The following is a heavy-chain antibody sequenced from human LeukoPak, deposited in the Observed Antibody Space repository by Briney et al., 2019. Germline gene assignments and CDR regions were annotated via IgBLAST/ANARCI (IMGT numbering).Heavy chain of an antibody. Sequence: PGGSLRLSCAASGFTFSTYAMSWVRQAPGKGLEWVSTISGSGGSTYFADSEKGRFTISRDNSKNTLYLQMNSLRAEDTAVYYCAKAWGDFGYYYYVMDVWGQGTTVTVSS. J-gene: IGHJ6*02. CDR2: ISGSGGST. D-gene: IGHD3-3*01. CDR3: AKAWGDFGYYYYVMDV. V-gene: IGHV3-23*01. CDR1: GFTFSTYA.